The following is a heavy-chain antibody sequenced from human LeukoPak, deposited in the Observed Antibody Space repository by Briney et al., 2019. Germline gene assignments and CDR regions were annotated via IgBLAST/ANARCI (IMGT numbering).Heavy chain of an antibody. Sequence: GESLRLSCAASGFISRDYPMSWVRQTPGKGLEWVSSISAGGGGIYYADSVKGRFTVSRDDSKNTLYLQMNSLRVEDTALYYCAKESNGRRFDFDYWGQGTLATVSS. D-gene: IGHD1-26*01. CDR3: AKESNGRRFDFDY. J-gene: IGHJ4*02. V-gene: IGHV3-23*01. CDR1: GFISRDYP. CDR2: ISAGGGGI.